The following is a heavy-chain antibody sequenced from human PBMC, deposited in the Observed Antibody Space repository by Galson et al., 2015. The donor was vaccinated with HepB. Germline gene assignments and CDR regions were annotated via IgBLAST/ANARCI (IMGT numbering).Heavy chain of an antibody. V-gene: IGHV3-23*01. J-gene: IGHJ6*02. CDR1: GFTFSSYA. D-gene: IGHD3-16*02. CDR3: AKDQIGDYVWGSYRTYYYYGMDV. Sequence: SLRLSCAASGFTFSSYAMSWVRQAPGKGLEWVSAISGSGGSTYYADSVKGRFTISRDNSKNTLYLQMNSLRAEDTAVYYCAKDQIGDYVWGSYRTYYYYGMDVWGQGTTVTVSS. CDR2: ISGSGGST.